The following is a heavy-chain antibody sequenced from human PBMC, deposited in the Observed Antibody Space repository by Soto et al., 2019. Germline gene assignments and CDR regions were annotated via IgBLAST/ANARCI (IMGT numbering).Heavy chain of an antibody. CDR2: INHSGST. V-gene: IGHV4-34*01. Sequence: QVQLQQWGAGLLKPSETLSLTCAVYGGSFSGYYWSWIRQPPGKGLEWIGEINHSGSTNYNPSLTRRVTISVDTSKNQSSLKLSSVTAADTAVYYCARVGPRYCSGGSCYRTLKFDYWGQGTLVTVSS. CDR3: ARVGPRYCSGGSCYRTLKFDY. CDR1: GGSFSGYY. J-gene: IGHJ4*02. D-gene: IGHD2-15*01.